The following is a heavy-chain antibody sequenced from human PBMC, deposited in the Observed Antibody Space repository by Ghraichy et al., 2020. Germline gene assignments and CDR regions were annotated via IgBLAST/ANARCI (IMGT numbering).Heavy chain of an antibody. CDR2: IYYSGST. CDR3: ARAGSSWYRPL. V-gene: IGHV4-59*01. D-gene: IGHD6-13*01. Sequence: SETLSLTCTVSGGSISSYYWSWIRQPPGKGLEWIGYIYYSGSTNYNPSLKSRVTISVDTSKNQFSLKLSSVTAADTAVYYCARAGSSWYRPLWGQGTLVTVSS. J-gene: IGHJ4*02. CDR1: GGSISSYY.